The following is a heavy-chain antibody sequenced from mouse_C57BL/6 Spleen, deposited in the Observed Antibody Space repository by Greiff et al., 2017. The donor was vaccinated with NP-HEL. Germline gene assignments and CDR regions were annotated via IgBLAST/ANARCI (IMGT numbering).Heavy chain of an antibody. CDR3: ARITTVVADWYFDV. V-gene: IGHV5-6*01. D-gene: IGHD1-1*01. Sequence: EVHLVESGGDLVKPGGSLKLSCAASGFTFSSYGMSWVRQTPDKRLEWVATISSGGSYTYYPDSVKGRFTISRDNAKNTLYLQMSSLKSEDTAMYYCARITTVVADWYFDVWGTGTTVTVSS. J-gene: IGHJ1*03. CDR1: GFTFSSYG. CDR2: ISSGGSYT.